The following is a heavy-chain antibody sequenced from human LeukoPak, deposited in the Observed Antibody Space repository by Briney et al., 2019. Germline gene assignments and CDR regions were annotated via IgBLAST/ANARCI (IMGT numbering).Heavy chain of an antibody. CDR3: TRQRPQTGTFDY. J-gene: IGHJ4*02. V-gene: IGHV3-73*01. CDR2: VRDRANSYAT. CDR1: GFSFSDSP. Sequence: PGGSLRLSCAASGFSFSDSPMHWVRHASGKGLEWVGRVRDRANSYATGYAASVEGRFTISRDDSENTAYLQMNRLIIEDTAVYYCTRQRPQTGTFDYWGQGVLVTVSS. D-gene: IGHD3-9*01.